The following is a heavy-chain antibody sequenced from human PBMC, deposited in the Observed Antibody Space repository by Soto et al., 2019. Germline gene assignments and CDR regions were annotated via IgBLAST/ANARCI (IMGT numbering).Heavy chain of an antibody. V-gene: IGHV4-34*01. CDR1: GGSLSGYY. CDR3: ARGQSPVVKKYSQH. Sequence: PSETLSLTCAVYGGSLSGYYWSWIRQPPGKGLEWIGEINHSGSTNYNPSLKSRVTISVDTSKNQFSLKLSSVTAADTAVYYCARGQSPVVKKYSQHWGQGTLVPVS. J-gene: IGHJ1*01. D-gene: IGHD2-15*01. CDR2: INHSGST.